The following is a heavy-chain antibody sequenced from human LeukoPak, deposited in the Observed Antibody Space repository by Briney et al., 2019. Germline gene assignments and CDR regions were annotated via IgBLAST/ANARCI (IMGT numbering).Heavy chain of an antibody. Sequence: GRSLRLSCAASGFTFDDYAMHWVRQAPGKGLKWVSGISWNSGSIGYADSVKGRFTISRDNAKNSLYLQMNSLRAEDTALYYCAKDVLSGYYDSSGYYDAFDIWGQRTTVTVSS. CDR3: AKDVLSGYYDSSGYYDAFDI. J-gene: IGHJ3*02. D-gene: IGHD3-22*01. CDR1: GFTFDDYA. V-gene: IGHV3-9*01. CDR2: ISWNSGSI.